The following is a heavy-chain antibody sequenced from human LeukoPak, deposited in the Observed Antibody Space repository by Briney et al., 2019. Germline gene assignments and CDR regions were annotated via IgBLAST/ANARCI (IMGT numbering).Heavy chain of an antibody. D-gene: IGHD3-10*01. CDR3: ARRFATGRAFDI. J-gene: IGHJ3*02. V-gene: IGHV3-23*01. Sequence: GGSLRLSCAASEFTFSSYAMSWVRQAPGKGLEWVSAISGSGGSTYYADSVKGRFTISRDNSKNTLYLQMNSLRAEDTAVYYCARRFATGRAFDIWGQGTMVTVSS. CDR2: ISGSGGST. CDR1: EFTFSSYA.